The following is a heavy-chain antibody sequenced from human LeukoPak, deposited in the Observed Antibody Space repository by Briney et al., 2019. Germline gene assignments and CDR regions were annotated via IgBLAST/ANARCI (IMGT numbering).Heavy chain of an antibody. CDR3: ARLAGIGYYYGPGKGGLDY. D-gene: IGHD3-10*01. CDR2: INHSGST. V-gene: IGHV4-34*01. Sequence: SETLSLTCAVYGGSFSGYYWSWIRQPPGKGLEWIGEINHSGSTNYNPSLKSRVTISVDTSKNQFSLKLSSVTAADTAVYYCARLAGIGYYYGPGKGGLDYWGQGTLVTVSS. CDR1: GGSFSGYY. J-gene: IGHJ4*02.